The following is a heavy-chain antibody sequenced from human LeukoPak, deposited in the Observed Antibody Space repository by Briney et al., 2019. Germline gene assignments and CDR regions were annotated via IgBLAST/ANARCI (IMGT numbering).Heavy chain of an antibody. V-gene: IGHV3-30*04. Sequence: PGGSLRLSCAASPLSFSNFPMHWVRQAPGKGLEWVALISNDGSKKYYADSVKGRITISRDNSKNTLYLQMNSLRAEDTAVYFCARGGAVVIAASYNYGLDVWGQGTTVTVSS. CDR3: ARGGAVVIAASYNYGLDV. D-gene: IGHD2-15*01. J-gene: IGHJ6*02. CDR1: PLSFSNFP. CDR2: ISNDGSKK.